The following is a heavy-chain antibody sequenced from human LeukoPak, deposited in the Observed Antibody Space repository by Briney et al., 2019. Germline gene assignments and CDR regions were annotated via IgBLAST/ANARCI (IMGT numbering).Heavy chain of an antibody. CDR3: ARRAGAYSHPYDY. CDR2: IYSDNT. V-gene: IGHV3-53*01. Sequence: GGSLRLSCAASGFTVSSNYMSWVRQAPGKGLEWVSFIYSDNTHYSDSVKGRFTISGDNSKNNLYLQMNSLRAEDTAVYYCARRAGAYSHPYDYWGQGTLVTVSS. D-gene: IGHD4/OR15-4a*01. J-gene: IGHJ4*02. CDR1: GFTVSSNY.